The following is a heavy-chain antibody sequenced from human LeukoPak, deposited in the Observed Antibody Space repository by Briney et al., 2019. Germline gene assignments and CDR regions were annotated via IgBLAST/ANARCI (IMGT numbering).Heavy chain of an antibody. Sequence: GGSLRLSCAASGFTFSSYSMNWVRQAPGKGLEWVAVISYDGSNKYYADSVKGRFTISRDNSKNTLYLQMNSLRAEDTAVYYCARDANPYYYGSGSYFSSSFDYWGQGTLVTVSS. V-gene: IGHV3-30*03. CDR1: GFTFSSYS. CDR3: ARDANPYYYGSGSYFSSSFDY. CDR2: ISYDGSNK. D-gene: IGHD3-10*01. J-gene: IGHJ4*02.